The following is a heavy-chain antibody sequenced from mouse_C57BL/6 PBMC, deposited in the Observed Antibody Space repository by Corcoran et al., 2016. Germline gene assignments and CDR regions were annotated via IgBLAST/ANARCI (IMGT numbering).Heavy chain of an antibody. D-gene: IGHD3-2*02. J-gene: IGHJ3*01. CDR2: INTYSGVP. CDR3: ATETWRQRRLRPFAY. CDR1: GYTFTTYG. Sequence: QIQLVQSGPELKKPGETVKISCKASGYTFTTYGMSWVKQAPGKGLKWMGWINTYSGVPTYADDFKGRFAFSLETSASTAYLEINNLKNEDTATYFCATETWRQRRLRPFAYWGQGTLVTVSA. V-gene: IGHV9-3*01.